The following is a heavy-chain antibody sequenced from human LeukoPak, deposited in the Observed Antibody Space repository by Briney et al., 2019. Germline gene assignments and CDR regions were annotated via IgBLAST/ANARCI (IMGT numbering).Heavy chain of an antibody. CDR1: GFTFTNYA. Sequence: GGSLRLSCAASGFTFTNYAMSWVRQAPGKGLEWVSMISGSGDDTYYADSVKGRFIISRDNSKNTLYLQMNSLRAEDTAVYYCAREGRSYGDYQNYYGMDVWGQGTTVTVSS. CDR2: ISGSGDDT. V-gene: IGHV3-23*01. D-gene: IGHD4-17*01. CDR3: AREGRSYGDYQNYYGMDV. J-gene: IGHJ6*02.